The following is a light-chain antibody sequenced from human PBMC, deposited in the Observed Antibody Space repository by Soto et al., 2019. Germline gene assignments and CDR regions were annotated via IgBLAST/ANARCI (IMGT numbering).Light chain of an antibody. CDR3: SSYTSNNTYV. Sequence: QSALTQPASVSGSPGQSIAISCTGTSSDVGGYNSVSWYQQHPGKAPKLMIYNVSNRPSGVSDRFSGSKSGNTASLTISGLQAEDEADYYCSSYTSNNTYVFGTGTKV. CDR2: NVS. CDR1: SSDVGGYNS. J-gene: IGLJ1*01. V-gene: IGLV2-14*03.